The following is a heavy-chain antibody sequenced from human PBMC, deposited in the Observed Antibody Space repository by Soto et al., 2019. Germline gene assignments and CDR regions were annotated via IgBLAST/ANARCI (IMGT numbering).Heavy chain of an antibody. V-gene: IGHV1-8*01. J-gene: IGHJ6*02. CDR1: GYTFTSYD. CDR3: ARRARITIFGVVVPRETGMDV. Sequence: ASVEVSCKASGYTFTSYDMNWVRQATGQGLEWMGWMNPNSGNTGYAQKLQGTVTMTRNTSISPAYMELSSLRSEDTAVYYCARRARITIFGVVVPRETGMDVWGQGTRVTVSS. CDR2: MNPNSGNT. D-gene: IGHD3-3*01.